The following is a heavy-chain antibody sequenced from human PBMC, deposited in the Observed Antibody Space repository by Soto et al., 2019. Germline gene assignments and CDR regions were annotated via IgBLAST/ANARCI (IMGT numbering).Heavy chain of an antibody. CDR3: ARDRDCSGGSCYLRGYYYYMDV. D-gene: IGHD2-15*01. CDR1: GGTFSSYT. CDR2: IIPILGIA. V-gene: IGHV1-69*04. Sequence: GASVKVSCKASGGTFSSYTISWVRQAPGQGLEWMGRIIPILGIANYAQKFQGRVTITADKSTSTAYMELSSLRSEDTAVYYCARDRDCSGGSCYLRGYYYYMDVWGKGTTVTVSS. J-gene: IGHJ6*03.